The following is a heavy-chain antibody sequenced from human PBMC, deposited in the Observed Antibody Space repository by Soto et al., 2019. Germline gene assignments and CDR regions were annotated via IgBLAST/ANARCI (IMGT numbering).Heavy chain of an antibody. V-gene: IGHV4-4*02. Sequence: SETLSLTCAVSGGSISSSNWWSWVRQPPGKGLEWIGEIYHSGSTNYNPSLKSRVTISVDKSKNQFSLKLSSVTAADTAVYYCARVRGYSYGPLDYWGQGTLVTVSS. J-gene: IGHJ4*02. CDR1: GGSISSSNW. CDR2: IYHSGST. CDR3: ARVRGYSYGPLDY. D-gene: IGHD5-18*01.